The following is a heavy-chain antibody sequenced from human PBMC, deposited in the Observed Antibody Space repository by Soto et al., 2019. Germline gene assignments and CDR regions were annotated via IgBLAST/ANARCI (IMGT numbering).Heavy chain of an antibody. CDR3: ARRGQLRAFDS. CDR2: IYYSGNT. Sequence: QVQLQESGPGLVKPSQTLSLTCTVSGGSISSGGYYWSWIRQHPGKGLEWIGYIYYSGNTYGIPSLKSRVTMAVDTSKNQFSLNLSSVTAADTAVYYCARRGQLRAFDSWGQGILVTVSS. D-gene: IGHD1-1*01. J-gene: IGHJ4*02. CDR1: GGSISSGGYY. V-gene: IGHV4-31*03.